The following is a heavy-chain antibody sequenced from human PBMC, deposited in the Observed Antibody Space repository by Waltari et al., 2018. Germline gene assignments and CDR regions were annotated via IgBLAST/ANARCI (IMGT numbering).Heavy chain of an antibody. CDR1: GGSISSSSYY. J-gene: IGHJ4*02. CDR2: IYYSGST. V-gene: IGHV4-39*01. D-gene: IGHD2-21*02. CDR3: ARTRRDSFFDY. Sequence: QLQLQESGPGLVKPSETLSLTCTVSGGSISSSSYYWGWIRQPPGKGLEWIGSIYYSGSTYYNPSLKSRVTISVDTSKTQFSLKLSSVTAADTAVYYCARTRRDSFFDYWGQGTLVTVSS.